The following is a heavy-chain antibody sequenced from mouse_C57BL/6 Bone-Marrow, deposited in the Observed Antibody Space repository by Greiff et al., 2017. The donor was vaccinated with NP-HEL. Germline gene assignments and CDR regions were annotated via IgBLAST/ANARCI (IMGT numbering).Heavy chain of an antibody. Sequence: EVQRVESGPVLVKPGASVKMSCKASGYTFTDYYMNWVKQSHGKSLEWIGVINPYNGGTSYNQKFKGKATLTVDKSSSTAYMELNSLTSEDSAVYYCAPYYYGSSYWYFDVWGTGTTVTVSS. J-gene: IGHJ1*03. CDR1: GYTFTDYY. D-gene: IGHD1-1*01. CDR3: APYYYGSSYWYFDV. CDR2: INPYNGGT. V-gene: IGHV1-19*01.